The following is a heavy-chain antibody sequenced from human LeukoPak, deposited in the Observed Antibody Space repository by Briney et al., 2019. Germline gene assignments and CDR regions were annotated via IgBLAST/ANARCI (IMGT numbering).Heavy chain of an antibody. D-gene: IGHD5-18*01. CDR2: ISGDGGST. V-gene: IGHV3-43*02. CDR3: AKDLGYSYGLSTDY. CDR1: GFTFDDYA. J-gene: IGHJ4*02. Sequence: PGGSLRLSCAASGFTFDDYATHWVRQAPGKGLEWVSLISGDGGSTYYADSVKGRFTISRDNSKNSLYLQMNSLRTEDTALYYCAKDLGYSYGLSTDYWGQGTLVTVSS.